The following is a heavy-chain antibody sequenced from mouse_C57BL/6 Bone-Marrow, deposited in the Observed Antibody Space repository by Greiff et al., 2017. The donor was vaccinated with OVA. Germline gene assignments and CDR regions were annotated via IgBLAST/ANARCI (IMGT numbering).Heavy chain of an antibody. V-gene: IGHV2-2*01. CDR1: GFSLTSYG. D-gene: IGHD1-1*01. CDR2: IWSGGST. J-gene: IGHJ4*01. Sequence: QVQLKESGPGLVQPSQSLSITCTVSGFSLTSYGVHWVRQSPGKGLEWLGVIWSGGSTDYNAAFISRLSISKDNSKSQVFFKMNSLQADDTAIYYCARSLYITTVVAPYYWGQGTSVTVSS. CDR3: ARSLYITTVVAPYY.